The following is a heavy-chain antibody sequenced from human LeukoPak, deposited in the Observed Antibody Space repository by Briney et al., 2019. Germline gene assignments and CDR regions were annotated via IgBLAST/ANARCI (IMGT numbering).Heavy chain of an antibody. CDR1: GFSLRGYA. CDR2: ISFDADNT. J-gene: IGHJ4*02. V-gene: IGHV3-30*04. CDR3: ARGFYFDN. Sequence: GGSLRLSCAASGFSLRGYAVHWVRQAPGKGLELIASISFDADNTYYADSMKGRITISRDNSNDLLYLQMDSLGPEETAVYYCARGFYFDNWGQGTPVTVSS.